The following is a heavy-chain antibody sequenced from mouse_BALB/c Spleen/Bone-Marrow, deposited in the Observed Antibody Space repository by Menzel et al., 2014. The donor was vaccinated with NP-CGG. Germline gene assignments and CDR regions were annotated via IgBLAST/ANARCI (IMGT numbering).Heavy chain of an antibody. V-gene: IGHV1-9*01. CDR2: ILPGSGTT. CDR3: ARLITTGGFAY. D-gene: IGHD2-4*01. CDR1: GYTFSTYW. J-gene: IGHJ3*01. Sequence: QVQLQQSGAELMKPGASVKISCKATGYTFSTYWIEWVKQRPGHGLEWIGEILPGSGTTNYSEKFKGKATFTADTSSNTAYMQLSSLTSEDSAVYYCARLITTGGFAYWGQGTLVTVSA.